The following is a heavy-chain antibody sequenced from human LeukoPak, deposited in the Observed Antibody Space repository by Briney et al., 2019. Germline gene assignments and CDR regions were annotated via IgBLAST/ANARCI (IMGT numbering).Heavy chain of an antibody. CDR1: GFTFSNIA. V-gene: IGHV3-23*01. CDR3: AKEGWYCSSTSCFPHFDY. CDR2: ISGSAGSA. Sequence: PGGSLRLSCAASGFTFSNIAMTWVRQAPGKGLEWVSSISGSAGSAYYADSVKGRFTISRDNSKNTLYLQMNSLRAEDTAVYYCAKEGWYCSSTSCFPHFDYWGQGTLVTVSS. D-gene: IGHD2-2*01. J-gene: IGHJ4*02.